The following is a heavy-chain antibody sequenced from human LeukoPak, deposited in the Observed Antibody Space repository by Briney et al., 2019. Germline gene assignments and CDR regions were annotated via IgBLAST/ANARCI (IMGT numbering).Heavy chain of an antibody. D-gene: IGHD3-10*01. CDR1: GFTFSNHA. Sequence: GGSLRLSCAASGFTFSNHAMKGCRQAPGKGREWVSGISCSATDSYYADSVKGRVTISRDNSKNTLYLQMNSVRAEDTALYYCANLDSYYYGSRSPFDYWGQGTLVTVSS. CDR3: ANLDSYYYGSRSPFDY. V-gene: IGHV3-23*01. CDR2: ISCSATDS. J-gene: IGHJ4*02.